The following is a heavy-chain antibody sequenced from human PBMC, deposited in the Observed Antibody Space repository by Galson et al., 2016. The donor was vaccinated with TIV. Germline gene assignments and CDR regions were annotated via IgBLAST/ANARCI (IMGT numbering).Heavy chain of an antibody. Sequence: SVKVSCKASGYTFSTYGFSWVRQAPGQGLEWLGWISSHNGDTNYAHNLQGRVSMTTDTSTTTAYMELRSLRSDDTAVYYCARDRGSMTMILVADYHYGTDVWGQGTTVTVSS. J-gene: IGHJ6*02. CDR2: ISSHNGDT. D-gene: IGHD3-22*01. CDR3: ARDRGSMTMILVADYHYGTDV. V-gene: IGHV1-18*04. CDR1: GYTFSTYG.